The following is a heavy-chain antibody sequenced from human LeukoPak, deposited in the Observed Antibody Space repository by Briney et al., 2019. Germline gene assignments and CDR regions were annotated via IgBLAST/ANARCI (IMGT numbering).Heavy chain of an antibody. D-gene: IGHD3-3*01. CDR1: GFTFNTYS. V-gene: IGHV3-23*01. Sequence: PGGSLRLSCVASGFTFNTYSMNWVRQAPGKGLEWVSSISGSGGATYYADFVKGRATISRDNSKHIVYLQLDSLRAEDTAVYFCAKGGQNFDFWRFDYWGQGTLVTVSS. CDR2: ISGSGGAT. J-gene: IGHJ4*02. CDR3: AKGGQNFDFWRFDY.